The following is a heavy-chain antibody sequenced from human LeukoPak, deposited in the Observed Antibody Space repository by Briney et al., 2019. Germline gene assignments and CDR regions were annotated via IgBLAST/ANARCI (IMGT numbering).Heavy chain of an antibody. Sequence: GASVKVSCKANGYTFSNYGNRWVRQAIRKGLEWMGWISAYNGNTNYAQKLQGRVTMTTDTSTSTAYMELRSLRSDDTAVYYCARAVTCDYWGQGTLVTVSS. V-gene: IGHV1-18*01. CDR2: ISAYNGNT. CDR3: ARAVTCDY. CDR1: GYTFSNYG. J-gene: IGHJ4*02. D-gene: IGHD4-17*01.